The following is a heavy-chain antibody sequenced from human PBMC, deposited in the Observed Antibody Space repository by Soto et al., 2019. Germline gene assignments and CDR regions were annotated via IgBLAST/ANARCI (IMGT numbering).Heavy chain of an antibody. V-gene: IGHV4-31*03. CDR3: ARSDYDILTGYFNWCDP. CDR1: VCSISSGGYY. J-gene: IGHJ5*02. D-gene: IGHD3-9*01. Sequence: SETLSLTCTVSVCSISSGGYYLSWIRQHPGKGLEWIGYIYYSGSTYYNPSLKSRVTISVDTSKNQFSLKLSSVTAADTAVYYCARSDYDILTGYFNWCDPWGQGTRVTVS. CDR2: IYYSGST.